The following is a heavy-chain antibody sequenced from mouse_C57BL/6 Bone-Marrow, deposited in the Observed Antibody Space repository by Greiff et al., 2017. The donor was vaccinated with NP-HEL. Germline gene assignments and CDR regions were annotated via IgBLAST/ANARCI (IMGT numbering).Heavy chain of an antibody. Sequence: QVQLQQSGAELARPGASVKLSCKASGYTFTSYGISWVKQRTGQGLEWIGEIYPRSGNTYYNEKFKGKATLTADKSSSTAYMELRSLTSEDSAVYFCARDYYGSLWYFDVWGTGTTVTVSS. CDR3: ARDYYGSLWYFDV. CDR2: IYPRSGNT. V-gene: IGHV1-81*01. CDR1: GYTFTSYG. D-gene: IGHD1-1*01. J-gene: IGHJ1*03.